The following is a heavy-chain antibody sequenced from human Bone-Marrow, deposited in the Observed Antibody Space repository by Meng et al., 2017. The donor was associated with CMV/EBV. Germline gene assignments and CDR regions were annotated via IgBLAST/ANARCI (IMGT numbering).Heavy chain of an antibody. CDR3: AVEEGYTYGRGGYSVS. J-gene: IGHJ4*02. Sequence: ASVKVSCKASGYTFTGYYMHWVRQAPGQGLEWMGWINPNSGGTNYAQKFQGRVTMTRDTSISTAYMELSRLRSDDTAVYYCAVEEGYTYGRGGYSVSWGQGTLVTVSS. CDR2: INPNSGGT. V-gene: IGHV1-2*02. CDR1: GYTFTGYY. D-gene: IGHD5-18*01.